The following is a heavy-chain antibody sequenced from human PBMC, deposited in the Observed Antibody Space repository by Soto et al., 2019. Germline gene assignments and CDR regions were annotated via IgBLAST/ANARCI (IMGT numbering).Heavy chain of an antibody. V-gene: IGHV1-18*01. CDR3: ARDSPYNDFWGGVMKPFSYNMDV. Sequence: QVHLVQSGGEVKKPGASVKVSCQASGYIFTDYAISWVRQAPGQGLEWMGWVSVHNGNTKFAQNLQGRVTLTTDTSTSTAYMELWSLTPDDTAVYYCARDSPYNDFWGGVMKPFSYNMDVWGQGTTVTVS. D-gene: IGHD3-3*01. J-gene: IGHJ6*02. CDR2: VSVHNGNT. CDR1: GYIFTDYA.